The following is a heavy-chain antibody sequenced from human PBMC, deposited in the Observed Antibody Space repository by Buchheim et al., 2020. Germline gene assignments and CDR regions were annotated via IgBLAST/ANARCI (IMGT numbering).Heavy chain of an antibody. CDR2: ISSSSSTI. J-gene: IGHJ4*02. CDR3: ARAHGRITIFGVVTGGGVGY. CDR1: GFTFSSYW. Sequence: EVQLVESGGGLVQPGGSLRLSCAASGFTFSSYWMSWVRQAPGKGLEWVSYISSSSSTIYYADSVKGRFTISRDNAKNSLYLQMNSLKNEDPDVYYCARAHGRITIFGVVTGGGVGYWGQGTL. V-gene: IGHV3-48*02. D-gene: IGHD3-3*01.